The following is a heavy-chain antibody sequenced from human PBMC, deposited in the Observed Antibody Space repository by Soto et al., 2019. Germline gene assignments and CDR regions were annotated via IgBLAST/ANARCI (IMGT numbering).Heavy chain of an antibody. CDR2: IYYSGST. CDR3: ARGPYPSNYVWYDP. D-gene: IGHD4-4*01. V-gene: IGHV4-31*03. CDR1: GCSISSGGYY. Sequence: SETLSLTCTVSGCSISSGGYYWSWIRQHPGKGLEWIGYIYYSGSTYYNPSLKSRVTISVDTSKNQFSLKLSSVTAADTAVYYCARGPYPSNYVWYDPWGQGTLVTVSS. J-gene: IGHJ5*02.